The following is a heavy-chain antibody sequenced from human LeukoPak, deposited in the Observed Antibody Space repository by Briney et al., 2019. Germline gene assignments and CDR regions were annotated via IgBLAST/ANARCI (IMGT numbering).Heavy chain of an antibody. V-gene: IGHV4-34*01. D-gene: IGHD1-20*01. J-gene: IGHJ4*02. CDR1: GGSFSGYY. CDR2: INHSGST. Sequence: SETLSLTCAVYGGSFSGYYWSWLRQPPGKGLEWIGEINHSGSTNYNPSLKSRVTISVDTSKTQFSLKLSSVTAADTAVYYCASSNWNDVGQGLYWGQGTLVTVSS. CDR3: ASSNWNDVGQGLY.